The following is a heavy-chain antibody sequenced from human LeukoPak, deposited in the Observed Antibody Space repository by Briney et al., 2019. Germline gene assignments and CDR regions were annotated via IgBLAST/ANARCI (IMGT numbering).Heavy chain of an antibody. CDR1: RFTFSSYA. CDR3: AKWGMVRGVIGGITEYFQH. J-gene: IGHJ1*01. Sequence: PGGSLRLSCAASRFTFSSYAMSWVRQAPGKGLEWVSGVSGNGAGTYYADSVKGRFTISRDNSKNTLYLQMNSLRAEDTAVYYCAKWGMVRGVIGGITEYFQHWGQGTLVTVSS. D-gene: IGHD3-10*01. V-gene: IGHV3-23*01. CDR2: VSGNGAGT.